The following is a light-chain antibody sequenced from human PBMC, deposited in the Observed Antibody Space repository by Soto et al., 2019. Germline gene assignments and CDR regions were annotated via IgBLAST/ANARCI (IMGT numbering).Light chain of an antibody. CDR1: SSDVGGYNY. CDR3: SSYAGSSNV. CDR2: EVN. J-gene: IGLJ1*01. Sequence: QSVLTQPPSASGSPGQSVAISCTGTSSDVGGYNYVSWYQQHPGKASKLMIYEVNKRPSGVPDRFSGSKSGNMASLTVSGLQAEDEADYYCSSYAGSSNVFGTGTKVTVL. V-gene: IGLV2-8*01.